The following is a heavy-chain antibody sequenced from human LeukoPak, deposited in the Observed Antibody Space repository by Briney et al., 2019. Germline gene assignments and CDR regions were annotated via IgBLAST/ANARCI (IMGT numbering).Heavy chain of an antibody. Sequence: SESLSLTCIFSGGSISSYYWGWLRPPPGRGREWIGYTYYTGSTNYNPSLKSRVTIPVDTSKNQFSLKLSSVTAADTTVYYCAREYCSSTSCLPSLSYMDVWGKGTTVTVSS. CDR2: TYYTGST. J-gene: IGHJ6*03. V-gene: IGHV4-59*01. CDR3: AREYCSSTSCLPSLSYMDV. CDR1: GGSISSYY. D-gene: IGHD2-2*01.